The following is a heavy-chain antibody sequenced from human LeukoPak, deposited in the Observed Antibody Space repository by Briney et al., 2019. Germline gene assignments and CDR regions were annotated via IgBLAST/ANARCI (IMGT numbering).Heavy chain of an antibody. Sequence: PGGSLRLSCAASGFTFSSYAMHWVRQAPGKGLEWVAVISYDGSNKYYADSVKGRFTISRDNSKNTLYLQMNSLRAEDTAVYYCARDRQNYYDSSGYYSTQYFQHWGQGTLVTVSS. J-gene: IGHJ1*01. CDR2: ISYDGSNK. V-gene: IGHV3-30*04. CDR3: ARDRQNYYDSSGYYSTQYFQH. D-gene: IGHD3-22*01. CDR1: GFTFSSYA.